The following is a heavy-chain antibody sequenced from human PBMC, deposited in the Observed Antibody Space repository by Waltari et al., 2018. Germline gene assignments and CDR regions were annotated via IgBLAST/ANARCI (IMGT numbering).Heavy chain of an antibody. V-gene: IGHV3-30*04. D-gene: IGHD3-22*01. Sequence: QVQLVESGGGVVQPGRSLRLSCAASEFTFSSYAMHWVRQAPGKGLEWVAVISYNERNIYYVDSVKGRLTISRDNSKKMLYLQMNNLRPEDTAVYYCARDYCDRTNCHGMDVWGQGTTVTVSS. CDR2: ISYNERNI. CDR1: EFTFSSYA. J-gene: IGHJ6*02. CDR3: ARDYCDRTNCHGMDV.